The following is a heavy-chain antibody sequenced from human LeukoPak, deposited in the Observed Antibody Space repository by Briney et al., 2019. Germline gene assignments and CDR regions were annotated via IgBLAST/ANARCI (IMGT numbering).Heavy chain of an antibody. CDR1: GYTFTGYY. D-gene: IGHD2-21*02. J-gene: IGHJ4*02. CDR2: INPNSGDT. V-gene: IGHV1-2*06. Sequence: AAVKVSCKASGYTFTGYYVHWVRQAPGQGLEWMGRINPNSGDTNYAQKFQGRVTMTRDTSISTAYMELSRLRSDDTAVYYCARDYCGGDCFPDYWGQGTLVTVSS. CDR3: ARDYCGGDCFPDY.